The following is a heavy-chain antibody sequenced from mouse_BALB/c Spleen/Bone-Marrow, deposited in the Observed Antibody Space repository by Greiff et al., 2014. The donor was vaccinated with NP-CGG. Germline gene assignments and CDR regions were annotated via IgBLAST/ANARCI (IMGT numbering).Heavy chain of an antibody. CDR3: ARSGLRRPAMDY. CDR2: IWAGGST. J-gene: IGHJ4*01. V-gene: IGHV2-9*02. D-gene: IGHD2-4*01. CDR1: GFSLTSYG. Sequence: VQLQESGPGLVAPSQSLSITCTVSGFSLTSYGVHWVRQPPGKGLEWLGVIWAGGSTNYNSALMSRLSISKDNSESQVFLKMNSLQIDDTAMYYCARSGLRRPAMDYWGQGTSVTVSS.